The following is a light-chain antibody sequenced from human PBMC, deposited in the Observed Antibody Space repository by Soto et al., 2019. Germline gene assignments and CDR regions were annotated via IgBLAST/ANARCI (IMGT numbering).Light chain of an antibody. V-gene: IGKV3-15*01. Sequence: EIVMTQSPATLSVSPGERATLSCRASQSVSNNLAWYQQKPGQAPRLLIYGASTRATGIPARFSGSGSGTEFTLTVSSLHSEDFAVYHCQQYNTWPRTFGQGTKVEIK. J-gene: IGKJ1*01. CDR1: QSVSNN. CDR3: QQYNTWPRT. CDR2: GAS.